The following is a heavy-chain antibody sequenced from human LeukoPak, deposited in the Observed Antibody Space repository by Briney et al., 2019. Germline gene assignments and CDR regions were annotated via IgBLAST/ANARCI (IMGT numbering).Heavy chain of an antibody. Sequence: SQTLSLTCTVSGDSISSGSDYWSWIRQPAGRGLEWIGRIYTTGSTNFNPSLKSRVTISVDTSKNQFSLKLSSVTAADTAVYYCAREPGQLDYWGQGTLVTVSS. CDR2: IYTTGST. CDR3: AREPGQLDY. V-gene: IGHV4-61*02. CDR1: GDSISSGSDY. J-gene: IGHJ4*02. D-gene: IGHD1-1*01.